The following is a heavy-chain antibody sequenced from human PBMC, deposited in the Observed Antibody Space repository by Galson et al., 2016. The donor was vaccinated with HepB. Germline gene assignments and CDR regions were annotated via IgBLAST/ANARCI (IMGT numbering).Heavy chain of an antibody. V-gene: IGHV3-30*04. Sequence: SLRLSCAASGFTFNEYAMHWVRQAPGKGLEWVALISHDGNNQFYRDSVKGRFTISRDGSRNTLFLHMSGLRAEDTAVYYCAKVSRHGYNILPGALDMWGQGTMVTVSS. CDR3: AKVSRHGYNILPGALDM. CDR1: GFTFNEYA. D-gene: IGHD5-24*01. J-gene: IGHJ3*02. CDR2: ISHDGNNQ.